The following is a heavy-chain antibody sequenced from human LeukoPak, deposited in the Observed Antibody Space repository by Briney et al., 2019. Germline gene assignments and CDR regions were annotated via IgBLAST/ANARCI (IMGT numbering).Heavy chain of an antibody. CDR1: GYSISSGYD. D-gene: IGHD6-13*01. Sequence: PSETLSLTCTVSGYSISSGYDWSWIRQPAGKGLEWIGRIYTSGSPNYNPSLKSRVTMSVDTSKNQFSLKLSSVTAADTAVYYCASLTSSWYQDWYFDLWGRGTLVTVSS. V-gene: IGHV4-4*07. CDR3: ASLTSSWYQDWYFDL. J-gene: IGHJ2*01. CDR2: IYTSGSP.